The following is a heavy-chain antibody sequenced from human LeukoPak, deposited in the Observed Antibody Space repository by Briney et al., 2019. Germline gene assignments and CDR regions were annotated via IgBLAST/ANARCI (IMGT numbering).Heavy chain of an antibody. CDR2: IYTSGST. J-gene: IGHJ6*03. CDR1: GGSISSYY. D-gene: IGHD3-3*01. Sequence: PSETLSLTCTVPGGSISSYYWSWIRQPAGKGLEWIGRIYTSGSTNYNPSLKSRVTMSVDTSKNQFSLKLSSVTAADTAVYYCARGYYDFWSGYFYYYYMDVWGKGTTVTVSS. V-gene: IGHV4-4*07. CDR3: ARGYYDFWSGYFYYYYMDV.